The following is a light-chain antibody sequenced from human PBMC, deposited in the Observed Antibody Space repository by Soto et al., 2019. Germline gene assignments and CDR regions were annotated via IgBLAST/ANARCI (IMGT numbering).Light chain of an antibody. CDR1: SSDVGGYDY. CDR2: GVN. CDR3: SSYAGTNNYV. Sequence: QSVLTQPPSASGSPGQSVTISCTGTSSDVGGYDYVSWHQQHPGKAPKVIIYGVNKRPSGVPDRFSGSKSGNTASLTVSGLQAEDEADYYCSSYAGTNNYVFGIGTKVTV. V-gene: IGLV2-8*01. J-gene: IGLJ1*01.